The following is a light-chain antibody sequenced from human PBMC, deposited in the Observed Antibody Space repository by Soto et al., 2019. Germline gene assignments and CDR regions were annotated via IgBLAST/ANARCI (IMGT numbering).Light chain of an antibody. Sequence: QSVLTQSPSASASLGASVKLTCTLSSGHSSFVIAWHQQQPERGPRYLMKVNNDGSHKKGAGIPDRFSGSSSGAERYLIISSLQSEDEADYYCQTWATGIRVFGGGTKLTVL. CDR1: SGHSSFV. V-gene: IGLV4-69*01. CDR3: QTWATGIRV. CDR2: VNNDGSH. J-gene: IGLJ2*01.